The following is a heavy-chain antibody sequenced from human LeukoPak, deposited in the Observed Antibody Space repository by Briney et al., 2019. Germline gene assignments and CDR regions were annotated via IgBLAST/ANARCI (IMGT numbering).Heavy chain of an antibody. D-gene: IGHD6-6*01. V-gene: IGHV3-23*01. Sequence: RGSLRLSCAASGFTFSSSAMSWVRQAPGKGLEWVSAISNNGGYTYYADSAQGRFTISRDNSKSTLCLQMNSLRAEDTAVYYCGKSIAARPYFDYWGQGTLVTVSS. CDR1: GFTFSSSA. CDR3: GKSIAARPYFDY. J-gene: IGHJ4*02. CDR2: ISNNGGYT.